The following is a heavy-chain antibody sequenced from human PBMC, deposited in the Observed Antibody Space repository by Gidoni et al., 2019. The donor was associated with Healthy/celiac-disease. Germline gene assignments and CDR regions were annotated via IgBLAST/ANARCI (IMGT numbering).Heavy chain of an antibody. CDR3: ARVSLVAWLVRSGYYMDV. D-gene: IGHD6-19*01. CDR2: ISSSGSTI. CDR1: GFTFSYYY. J-gene: IGHJ6*03. Sequence: QVQLVESGGGLVKPGGSLRLSCAASGFTFSYYYMSWIRQAPGKGLEWVSYISSSGSTIYYADSVKGRFTISRDNAKNSLYLQMNSLRAEDTAVYYCARVSLVAWLVRSGYYMDVWGKGTTVTVSS. V-gene: IGHV3-11*01.